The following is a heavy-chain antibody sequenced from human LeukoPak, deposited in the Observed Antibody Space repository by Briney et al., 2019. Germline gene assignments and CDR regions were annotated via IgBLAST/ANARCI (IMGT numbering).Heavy chain of an antibody. CDR2: ISANNGDT. Sequence: ASVKVSCKASGYTFTSYGITWVRQAPGQGLEWMGWISANNGDTVYAQKLQDRVTMTIDTSTTTVYMELRSLRSDDTALYYCATPLDYYDSSGHHQGGDWGQGTLVTVSS. D-gene: IGHD3-22*01. V-gene: IGHV1-18*01. J-gene: IGHJ4*02. CDR1: GYTFTSYG. CDR3: ATPLDYYDSSGHHQGGD.